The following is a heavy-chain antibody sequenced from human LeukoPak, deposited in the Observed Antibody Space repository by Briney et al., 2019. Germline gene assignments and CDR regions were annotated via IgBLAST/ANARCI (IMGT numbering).Heavy chain of an antibody. Sequence: ASVKVSCKASGYTFTGYYMHWVRQAPGQGLEWMGWINPNSGGTNYAQKFQGRVTMTRDTSISTAYMELSRLRSDDTAVYYCARGLNPGYSSGGYARLGVYFDYGGQGPLVTVSS. J-gene: IGHJ4*02. D-gene: IGHD6-25*01. CDR3: ARGLNPGYSSGGYARLGVYFDY. CDR2: INPNSGGT. CDR1: GYTFTGYY. V-gene: IGHV1-2*02.